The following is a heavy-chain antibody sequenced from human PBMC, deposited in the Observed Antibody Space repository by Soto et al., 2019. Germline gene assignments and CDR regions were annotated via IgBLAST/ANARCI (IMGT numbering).Heavy chain of an antibody. CDR3: ARATRDYGDYGYFDS. CDR2: IYSSGST. D-gene: IGHD4-17*01. CDR1: GGSISNYY. J-gene: IGHJ4*02. V-gene: IGHV4-4*07. Sequence: SGTLALTCTVSGGSISNYYGSWSRQPAGKGLEWIGRIYSSGSTNYNPSLKSRVTMSVDTSKNQFSLKLTSVTAADTAVYFCARATRDYGDYGYFDSWGQGTLVTVS.